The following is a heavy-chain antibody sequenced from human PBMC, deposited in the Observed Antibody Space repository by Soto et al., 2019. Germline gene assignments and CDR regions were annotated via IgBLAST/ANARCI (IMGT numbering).Heavy chain of an antibody. CDR1: GGSISSYY. V-gene: IGHV4-59*01. J-gene: IGHJ6*02. Sequence: PSETLSLTCTVSGGSISSYYWSWIRQPPGKGLEWIGYIYYSGSTNYNPSLKSRVTISVDTSKNQFSLKLSSVTAADTAVYYCARERRVYGSGTGYYYYGMDVWGQGTTVTVPS. D-gene: IGHD3-10*01. CDR2: IYYSGST. CDR3: ARERRVYGSGTGYYYYGMDV.